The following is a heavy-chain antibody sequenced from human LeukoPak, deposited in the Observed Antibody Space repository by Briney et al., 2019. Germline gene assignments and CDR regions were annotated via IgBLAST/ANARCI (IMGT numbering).Heavy chain of an antibody. J-gene: IGHJ6*03. Sequence: GRSLRLSCAASGFTFNAFAMHWLRQAPGKGLEWVAVIWFDGSNHYYADSVKGRFTVSRDNSKNTLYLQMNSLRAEDTAVYYCARGPYYDFWSGYYPSFSYYYYMDVWGKGTTVTVSS. CDR3: ARGPYYDFWSGYYPSFSYYYYMDV. D-gene: IGHD3-3*01. CDR1: GFTFNAFA. CDR2: IWFDGSNH. V-gene: IGHV3-33*01.